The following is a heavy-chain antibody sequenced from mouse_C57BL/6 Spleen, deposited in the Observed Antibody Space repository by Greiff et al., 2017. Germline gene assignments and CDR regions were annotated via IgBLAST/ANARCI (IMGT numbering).Heavy chain of an antibody. J-gene: IGHJ4*01. CDR1: GYSITSDY. CDR2: ISYSGST. V-gene: IGHV3-8*01. CDR3: ARKCDYAMDY. Sequence: EVKLVESGPGLAKPSQTLSLTCSVTGYSITSDYWNWIRKFPGNKLEYMGYISYSGSTSYNPSLNSRISITRDTSKNQYYLQLNSVTTEDTATYFCARKCDYAMDYWGQGTSVTVSS. D-gene: IGHD1-3*01.